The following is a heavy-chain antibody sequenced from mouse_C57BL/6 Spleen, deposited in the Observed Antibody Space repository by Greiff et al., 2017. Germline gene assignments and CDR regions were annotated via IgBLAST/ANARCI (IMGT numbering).Heavy chain of an antibody. CDR3: ARGYYYGRSYYFDY. Sequence: EVQLVESEGGLVQPGSSMKLSCTASGFTFSDYYMAWVRQVPEKGLEWVATINYDGSSTSYLDSLKSRFIISRDNAKNILYLQMSSLKSESTATYYCARGYYYGRSYYFDYWGQGTTLTVSS. CDR2: INYDGSST. J-gene: IGHJ2*01. D-gene: IGHD1-1*01. CDR1: GFTFSDYY. V-gene: IGHV5-16*01.